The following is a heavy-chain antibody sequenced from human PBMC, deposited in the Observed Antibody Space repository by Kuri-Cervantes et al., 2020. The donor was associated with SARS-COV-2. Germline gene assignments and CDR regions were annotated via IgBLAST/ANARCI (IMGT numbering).Heavy chain of an antibody. CDR3: ARSRLTGYYYYGMDV. Sequence: ASVKVSCKASGYTFTGYYMHWVRQAPGQGLEWMGWINPNSGGTNYAQKFQGWVTMTRDTSISTAYMELSRLRSDDTAVYYCARSRLTGYYYYGMDVWGQGTTVTVSS. CDR1: GYTFTGYY. V-gene: IGHV1-2*04. D-gene: IGHD2-8*01. J-gene: IGHJ6*02. CDR2: INPNSGGT.